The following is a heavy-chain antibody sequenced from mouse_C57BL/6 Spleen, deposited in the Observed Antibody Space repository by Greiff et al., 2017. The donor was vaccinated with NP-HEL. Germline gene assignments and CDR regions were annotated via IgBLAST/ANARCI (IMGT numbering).Heavy chain of an antibody. J-gene: IGHJ2*01. V-gene: IGHV1-82*01. CDR1: GYAFSSSW. CDR2: LYPGDGDT. D-gene: IGHD2-1*01. CDR3: ARGGNYDVFDY. Sequence: VQLQESGPELVKPGASVKISCKASGYAFSSSWMNWVKQRPGKGLEWIGRLYPGDGDTNYNGKFKGKATLTADKSSSTAYMQLSSLTSEDSAVYFCARGGNYDVFDYWGQGTTLTVSS.